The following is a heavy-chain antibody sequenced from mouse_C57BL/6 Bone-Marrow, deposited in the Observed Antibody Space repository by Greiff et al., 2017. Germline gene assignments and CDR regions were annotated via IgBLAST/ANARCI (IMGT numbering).Heavy chain of an antibody. D-gene: IGHD2-3*01. J-gene: IGHJ3*01. CDR3: ARDDGYYVEFAY. Sequence: EVIFVEPGGGLVQPGGSLKLSCAASGSTFSDYGMHWVRPAPEKGLEWVAYISSGSSTIYYADTVKGRFTISRDNAKSTLFLQMTSLRSEDTAMYYCARDDGYYVEFAYWGQGTLVTVSA. V-gene: IGHV5-17*01. CDR1: GSTFSDYG. CDR2: ISSGSSTI.